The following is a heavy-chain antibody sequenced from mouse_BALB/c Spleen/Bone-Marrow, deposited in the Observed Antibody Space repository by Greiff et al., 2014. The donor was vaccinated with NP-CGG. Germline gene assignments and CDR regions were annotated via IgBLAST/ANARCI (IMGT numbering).Heavy chain of an antibody. CDR3: ARYRLGAYFDY. CDR1: GFNIKDTY. D-gene: IGHD2-14*01. Sequence: VQLQQSGAELVKPGASVKLSCTASGFNIKDTYMPWVKQRPEQGLEWIGRIDPANGNTKYDPKFQGKATITADTSSNTAYLQLSSLTSEDTAVYYCARYRLGAYFDYWGQGTTLTVSS. CDR2: IDPANGNT. J-gene: IGHJ2*01. V-gene: IGHV14-3*02.